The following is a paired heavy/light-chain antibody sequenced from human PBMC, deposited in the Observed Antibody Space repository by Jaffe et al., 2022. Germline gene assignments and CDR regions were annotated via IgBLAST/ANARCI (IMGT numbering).Heavy chain of an antibody. D-gene: IGHD7-27*01. Sequence: ELQLLESGGGMVQPGGSLRLSCTASGFNFRNYAMTWVRQAPGRGLEWVTDITGSGSYTYYADSVKGRFTVSRDNSKKTLYLQMNSLRDEDTAVYYCAKNILSSGDFYFDFWGPGTLVSVSS. CDR1: GFNFRNYA. CDR3: AKNILSSGDFYFDF. J-gene: IGHJ4*02. CDR2: ITGSGSYT. V-gene: IGHV3-23*01.
Light chain of an antibody. CDR2: GAS. CDR1: QGISNS. V-gene: IGKV1-NL1*01. Sequence: DIQMTQSPSSLSASVGDRVTITCRASQGISNSLAWYQQRPGKAPKLLLYGASRLEGGVPSRFSGRGSGSDYFLTISSLQPEDFATYYCQQYYNAPLTFGGGTKVEIK. CDR3: QQYYNAPLT. J-gene: IGKJ4*01.